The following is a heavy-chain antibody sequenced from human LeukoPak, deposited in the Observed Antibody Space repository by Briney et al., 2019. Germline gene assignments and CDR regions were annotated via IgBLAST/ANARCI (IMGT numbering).Heavy chain of an antibody. CDR2: IWYDGSKT. CDR1: GFTFTAYA. V-gene: IGHV3-33*01. D-gene: IGHD5-18*01. Sequence: GGSLRLSCAASGFTFTAYAMHWVRQAPGMGLDWVAIIWYDGSKTHYADSVKGRFTISRDNSKNTLYLQMNSLRAEDTAVYYCARSKPAMAFDYWGQGTLVTVSS. CDR3: ARSKPAMAFDY. J-gene: IGHJ4*02.